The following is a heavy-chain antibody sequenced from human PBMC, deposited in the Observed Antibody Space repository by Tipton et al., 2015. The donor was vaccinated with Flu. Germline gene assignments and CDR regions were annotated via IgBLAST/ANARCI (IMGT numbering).Heavy chain of an antibody. V-gene: IGHV3-11*01. Sequence: SLRLSCAASGSTFSDYYMSWIRQAPGKGLEWVSYISSSGSTIYYADSVKGRFTISRDNAKNSLYLQMNSLRAEDTAVYYCARDSQYYDSSGYYPDAFDIWGQGTMVTVSS. D-gene: IGHD3-22*01. CDR1: GSTFSDYY. J-gene: IGHJ3*02. CDR3: ARDSQYYDSSGYYPDAFDI. CDR2: ISSSGSTI.